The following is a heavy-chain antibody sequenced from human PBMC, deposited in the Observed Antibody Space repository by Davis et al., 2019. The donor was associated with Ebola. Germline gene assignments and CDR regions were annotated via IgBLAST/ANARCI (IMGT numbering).Heavy chain of an antibody. J-gene: IGHJ6*02. D-gene: IGHD6-13*01. CDR3: AKLLAAGYYYYGMDV. CDR1: GFTFSSYD. CDR2: IGTAGDT. V-gene: IGHV3-13*01. Sequence: PGGSLRLSCAASGFTFSSYDMHWVRQATGKGLEWVSAIGTAGDTYYADSVKGRFTISRDNSKNTLYLQMNSLRAEDTAVYYCAKLLAAGYYYYGMDVWGQGTTVTVSS.